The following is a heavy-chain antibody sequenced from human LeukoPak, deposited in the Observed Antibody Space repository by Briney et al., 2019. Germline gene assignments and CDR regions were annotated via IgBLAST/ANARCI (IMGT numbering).Heavy chain of an antibody. J-gene: IGHJ6*03. Sequence: SETLSLTCTVSGGSISSYYWSWIRQPPGKGLEWIGYIYYSGSTNYNPSLKSRVTIPVDTSKNQFSLKLSSVTAADTAVYYCARAPAAHYYYYMDVWGKGTTVTVSS. V-gene: IGHV4-59*01. CDR2: IYYSGST. CDR1: GGSISSYY. CDR3: ARAPAAHYYYYMDV. D-gene: IGHD2-2*01.